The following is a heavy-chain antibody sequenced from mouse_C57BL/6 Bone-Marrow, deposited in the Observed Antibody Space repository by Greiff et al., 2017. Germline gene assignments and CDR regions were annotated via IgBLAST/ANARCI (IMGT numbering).Heavy chain of an antibody. Sequence: EVQLQQSGGDLVKPGGSLKLSCAASGFTFSSYGMSWVRQTPDKRLEWVATISSGGSYTYYPDSVKGRFTISRDNAKNTLYLQMSSLKSEDTAMYYCARHGGYLAMDYWGQGTSVTVSS. J-gene: IGHJ4*01. CDR2: ISSGGSYT. CDR3: ARHGGYLAMDY. V-gene: IGHV5-6*01. D-gene: IGHD1-1*02. CDR1: GFTFSSYG.